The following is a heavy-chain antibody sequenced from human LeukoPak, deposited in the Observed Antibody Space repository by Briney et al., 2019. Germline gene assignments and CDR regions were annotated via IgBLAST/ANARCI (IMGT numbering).Heavy chain of an antibody. V-gene: IGHV1-69*01. CDR3: ARDERAPGWFDP. CDR1: GGTFSSYA. CDR2: IIPIFGTA. Sequence: ASVKVSCKASGGTFSSYAISWVRQAPGQGLEWMGGIIPIFGTANYAQKFQGRVTITADESTSTAYMELSSLRSEDTAVYYCARDERAPGWFDPWGQGTLVTVSS. J-gene: IGHJ5*02.